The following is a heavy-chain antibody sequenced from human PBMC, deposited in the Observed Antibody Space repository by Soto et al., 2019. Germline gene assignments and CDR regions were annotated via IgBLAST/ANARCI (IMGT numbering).Heavy chain of an antibody. V-gene: IGHV4-34*01. CDR1: GGSFSGYY. J-gene: IGHJ6*02. D-gene: IGHD3-3*01. CDR3: ARRRDYDFWSGVPRRNGMDV. CDR2: INHSGST. Sequence: QVQLQQWGAGLLKPSETLSLTCAVYGGSFSGYYWSWIRQPPGKGLEWIGEINHSGSTNYNPSLKSRVTISVDTSKNQFSLKLSSVTAADTAVYYCARRRDYDFWSGVPRRNGMDVWGQGTTVTVSS.